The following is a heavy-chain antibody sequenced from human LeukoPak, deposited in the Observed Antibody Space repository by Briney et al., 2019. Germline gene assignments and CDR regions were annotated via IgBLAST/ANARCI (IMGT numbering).Heavy chain of an antibody. CDR1: GGSISSGGYY. CDR3: SRLIPGGWNYYFDS. CDR2: IYYSGST. J-gene: IGHJ4*02. V-gene: IGHV4-31*03. D-gene: IGHD1-7*01. Sequence: SQTLSLTCTVSGGSISSGGYYWSWIRQHPGKGLEWIGYIYYSGSTYYNPSLKSRVTITVDTSKNQFSLKLSSVTAADTAVYYCSRLIPGGWNYYFDSWGRGTLVTVSS.